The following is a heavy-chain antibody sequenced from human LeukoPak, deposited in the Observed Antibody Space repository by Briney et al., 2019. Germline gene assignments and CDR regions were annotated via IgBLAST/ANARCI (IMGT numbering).Heavy chain of an antibody. J-gene: IGHJ4*02. V-gene: IGHV3-11*01. D-gene: IGHD4-11*01. CDR3: ARARSRLTTNPFDY. Sequence: GVSLRLSCAASGFTFSDYYMSWIRQAPGKGLEWVTYISSSGSTIYYADSVKGRFTISRDNAKNSLYLQMNSLRAEDTAVYYCARARSRLTTNPFDYRGQGTLVTVSS. CDR1: GFTFSDYY. CDR2: ISSSGSTI.